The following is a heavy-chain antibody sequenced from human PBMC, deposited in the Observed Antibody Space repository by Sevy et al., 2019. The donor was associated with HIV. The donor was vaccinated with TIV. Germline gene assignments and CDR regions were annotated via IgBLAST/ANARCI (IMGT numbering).Heavy chain of an antibody. J-gene: IGHJ4*02. CDR3: ARDFTIFGVVSGIDY. CDR2: ISDDSRYI. Sequence: GGSLRLSCAASGFAFRTYSMNWASQAPGKGLESLSSISDDSRYIYYSDSVKGRFTISRANAKNLLYLQMNNLRVEDTAIYYCARDFTIFGVVSGIDYWGQGNLVTVSS. D-gene: IGHD3-3*01. CDR1: GFAFRTYS. V-gene: IGHV3-21*04.